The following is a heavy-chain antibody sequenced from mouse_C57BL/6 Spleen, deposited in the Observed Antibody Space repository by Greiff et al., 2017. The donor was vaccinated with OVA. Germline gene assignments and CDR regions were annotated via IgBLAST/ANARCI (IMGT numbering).Heavy chain of an antibody. J-gene: IGHJ4*01. Sequence: VKLMESGPGLVQPSQSLSITCTVSGFSLTSYGVHWVRQSPGKGLEWLGVIWSGGSTDYNAAFISRLSISKDNSKSQVFFKMNRLQADDKAIYYCARNFEVTSPAMDYWGQGTSVTVSS. CDR3: ARNFEVTSPAMDY. V-gene: IGHV2-2*01. CDR2: IWSGGST. D-gene: IGHD2-3*01. CDR1: GFSLTSYG.